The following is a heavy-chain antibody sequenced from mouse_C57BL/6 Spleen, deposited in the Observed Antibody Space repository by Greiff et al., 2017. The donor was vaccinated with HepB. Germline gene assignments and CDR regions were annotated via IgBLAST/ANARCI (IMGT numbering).Heavy chain of an antibody. V-gene: IGHV10-1*01. CDR3: VRQGNYSNDGFAY. D-gene: IGHD2-5*01. Sequence: EVQVVESGGGLVQPKGSLKLSCAASGFSFNTYAMNWVRQAPGKGLEWVARIRSKSNNYATYYADSVKDRFTISRDDSESMLYLQMNNLKTEDTAMYYCVRQGNYSNDGFAYWGQGTLVTVSA. J-gene: IGHJ3*01. CDR2: IRSKSNNYAT. CDR1: GFSFNTYA.